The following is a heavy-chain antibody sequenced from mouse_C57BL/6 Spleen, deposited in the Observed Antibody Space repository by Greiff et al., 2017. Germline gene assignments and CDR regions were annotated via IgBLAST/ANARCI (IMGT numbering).Heavy chain of an antibody. CDR1: GFTFSDYY. V-gene: IGHV5-16*01. CDR2: INYDGSST. J-gene: IGHJ2*01. CDR3: ARGRGYDSYFDY. Sequence: EVKVVESEGGLVQPGSSMKLSCTASGFTFSDYYMAWVRQVPEKGLEWVANINYDGSSTYYLDSLKSRFIISRDNAKNILYLQMSSLKSEDTATYYCARGRGYDSYFDYWGQGTTLTVSS. D-gene: IGHD2-4*01.